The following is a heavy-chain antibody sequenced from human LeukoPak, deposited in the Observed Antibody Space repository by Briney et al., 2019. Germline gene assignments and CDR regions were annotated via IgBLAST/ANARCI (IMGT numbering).Heavy chain of an antibody. V-gene: IGHV3-33*08. J-gene: IGHJ4*02. CDR3: ARDRGALTYSFDY. Sequence: GGSLRLSCAASGFTFSSYGMHWVRQAPGKGLEWVAVIWYDGSNKYYADSVKGRFTISRDNSKNTLYLQMNSLRADDTAVYYCARDRGALTYSFDYWGQGTLVTVSS. CDR1: GFTFSSYG. D-gene: IGHD1-26*01. CDR2: IWYDGSNK.